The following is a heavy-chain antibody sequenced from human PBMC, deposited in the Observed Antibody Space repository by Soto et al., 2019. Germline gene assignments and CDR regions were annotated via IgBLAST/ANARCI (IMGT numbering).Heavy chain of an antibody. CDR3: ARVQSAAGTTAGWFDP. Sequence: QVQLVQSGAEVKKPGSSVKVSCKASGGTFSSYAISWVRQAPGQGLEWMGGIIPIFGTANYAQKFQGIVTITADESTSTAYMELSSLRSEDTAVYYCARVQSAAGTTAGWFDPWGQGTLVTVSS. V-gene: IGHV1-69*01. D-gene: IGHD1-1*01. CDR2: IIPIFGTA. J-gene: IGHJ5*02. CDR1: GGTFSSYA.